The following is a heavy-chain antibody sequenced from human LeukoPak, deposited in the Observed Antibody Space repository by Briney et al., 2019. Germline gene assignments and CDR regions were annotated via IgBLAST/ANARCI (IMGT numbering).Heavy chain of an antibody. J-gene: IGHJ4*02. V-gene: IGHV4-59*08. Sequence: PSETLSLTCSVSGASISSHYGSWIRQPPGKGLEWIGYIYYTGSTSYNPSLKSRVTISVDTSKNQFSLKLISVTAADTAVYYCASRRAYHVYAYWGQGTLVTVSS. CDR1: GASISSHY. D-gene: IGHD5/OR15-5a*01. CDR2: IYYTGST. CDR3: ASRRAYHVYAY.